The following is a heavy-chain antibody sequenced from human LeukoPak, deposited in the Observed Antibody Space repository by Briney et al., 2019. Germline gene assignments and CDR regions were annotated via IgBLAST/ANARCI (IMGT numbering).Heavy chain of an antibody. CDR2: ISGSGGST. J-gene: IGHJ4*02. CDR1: GFTFSSYA. V-gene: IGHV3-23*01. Sequence: PGGSLRLSCAASGFTFSSYAMSWVRQAPGKGLEWVSAISGSGGSTYYADSVKGRFTISRDNSKNTLYLQMNSLRAEDTAVYYCAKIENCSSTSCYYFDYWGQGTLVTVSS. CDR3: AKIENCSSTSCYYFDY. D-gene: IGHD2-2*01.